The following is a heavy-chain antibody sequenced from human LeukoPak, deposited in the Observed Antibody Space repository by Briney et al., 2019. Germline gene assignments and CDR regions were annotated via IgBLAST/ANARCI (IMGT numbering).Heavy chain of an antibody. Sequence: GGSLRLSCEASGFIFSTYTMSWVRQAPGKGLEWVSAISGSGGSTYYADSVKGRFTISRDNSKNTLYLQMNSLRAEDTAVYYCAKDYSQWLALDYWGQGTLVTVSS. V-gene: IGHV3-23*01. CDR2: ISGSGGST. CDR3: AKDYSQWLALDY. J-gene: IGHJ4*02. D-gene: IGHD6-19*01. CDR1: GFIFSTYT.